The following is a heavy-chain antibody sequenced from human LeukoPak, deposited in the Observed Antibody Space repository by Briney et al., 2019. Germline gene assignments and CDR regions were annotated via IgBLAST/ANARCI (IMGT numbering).Heavy chain of an antibody. J-gene: IGHJ3*02. Sequence: PSETLSLTCAVYGGSFSGYYWSWVRQPPGKGLEWIGEINHSGSTNYNPSLKSRVTISVDTSKNQFSLKLSSVTAADTAVYYCARGKVYYDSSGYYLPDAFDIWGQGTMVTVSS. CDR1: GGSFSGYY. V-gene: IGHV4-34*01. CDR3: ARGKVYYDSSGYYLPDAFDI. D-gene: IGHD3-22*01. CDR2: INHSGST.